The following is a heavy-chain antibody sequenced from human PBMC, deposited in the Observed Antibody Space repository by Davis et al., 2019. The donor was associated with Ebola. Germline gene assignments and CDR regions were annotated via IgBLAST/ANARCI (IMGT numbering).Heavy chain of an antibody. Sequence: GESLKISCAASGFTFSDYSMNWVRQPPGKGLEWVSYISRSSDTIYYADSVRGRFTISRDTAKKSLYLQMNSLRDEDTAVYYCAVHNGDWLQLDFWGQGTLVTVSS. D-gene: IGHD3-9*01. J-gene: IGHJ4*02. CDR3: AVHNGDWLQLDF. CDR1: GFTFSDYS. V-gene: IGHV3-48*02. CDR2: ISRSSDTI.